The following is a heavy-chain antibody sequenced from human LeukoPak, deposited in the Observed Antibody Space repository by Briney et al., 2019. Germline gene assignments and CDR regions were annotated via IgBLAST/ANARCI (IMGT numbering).Heavy chain of an antibody. CDR3: ARGYSSGWYQFDY. J-gene: IGHJ4*02. Sequence: PGGSLMLTCGASSFNISSYAMHWFRQAPGKELEYFSAISSNGGSTYYANSVKGRFTISRDNSKNTLYLQMGSLRAEDMAVYYCARGYSSGWYQFDYWGQGPLVTVSS. V-gene: IGHV3-64*01. CDR2: ISSNGGST. D-gene: IGHD6-19*01. CDR1: SFNISSYA.